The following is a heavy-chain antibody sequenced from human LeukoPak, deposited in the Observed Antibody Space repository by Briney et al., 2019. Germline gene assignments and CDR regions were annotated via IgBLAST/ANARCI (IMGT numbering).Heavy chain of an antibody. V-gene: IGHV3-53*01. CDR1: GFTVSTKY. CDR2: MYRDGTT. CDR3: ARDSGDGDYEPLNS. J-gene: IGHJ5*02. Sequence: PGGSLRLSCAASGFTVSTKYMSWVRQAPGKGLEWVSIMYRDGTTYYADSVKGRFTISRDNFKNTLYLQMNRLRAEDTAMYYCARDSGDGDYEPLNSWGPGTLVTVSS. D-gene: IGHD4-17*01.